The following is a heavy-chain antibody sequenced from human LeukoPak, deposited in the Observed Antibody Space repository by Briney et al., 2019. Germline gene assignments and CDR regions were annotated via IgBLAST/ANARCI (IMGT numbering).Heavy chain of an antibody. D-gene: IGHD3-3*01. Sequence: GGSLRLSCAASGFTFSTYSMNWVRQAPGKGLEWVSYISSSSTIFYADSVKGRFTISRDNAKNSLYLQMNRLRAEDTAVYYCARAGRFLEWSTLPTDYWGQGTLVTVSS. V-gene: IGHV3-48*01. CDR2: ISSSSTI. CDR1: GFTFSTYS. CDR3: ARAGRFLEWSTLPTDY. J-gene: IGHJ4*02.